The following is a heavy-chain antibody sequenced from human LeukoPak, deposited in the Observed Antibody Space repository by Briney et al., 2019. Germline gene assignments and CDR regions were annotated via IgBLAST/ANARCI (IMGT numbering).Heavy chain of an antibody. D-gene: IGHD6-13*01. Sequence: SETLSLTCTVSGGSISSYYWSWIRQPPGKGLEWIGYIYYSGITNYNPSPTSRVTISIDTSKNHFSLQLSSVTAADTAVYYCASSHLYSSSWYLSGRFDFWGQGTLVTVSS. CDR2: IYYSGIT. CDR1: GGSISSYY. J-gene: IGHJ4*02. CDR3: ASSHLYSSSWYLSGRFDF. V-gene: IGHV4-59*01.